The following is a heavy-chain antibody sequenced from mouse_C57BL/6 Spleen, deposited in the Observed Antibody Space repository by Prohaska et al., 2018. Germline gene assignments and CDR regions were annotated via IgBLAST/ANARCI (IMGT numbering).Heavy chain of an antibody. J-gene: IGHJ4*01. CDR2: INPNNGGT. Sequence: HGKSLEWIGDINPNNGGTSYNQKFKGKATLTVDKSSSTAYMELHSLTSEDSAVYYCARPYYYGSSAYYAMDYWGQGTSVTVSS. CDR3: ARPYYYGSSAYYAMDY. V-gene: IGHV1-26*01. D-gene: IGHD1-1*01.